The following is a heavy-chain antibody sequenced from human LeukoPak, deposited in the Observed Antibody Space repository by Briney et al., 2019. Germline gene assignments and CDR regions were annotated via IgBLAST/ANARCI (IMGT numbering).Heavy chain of an antibody. CDR3: AREGLRCYYYGMDV. CDR2: IYYSGST. CDR1: GGSISSYY. V-gene: IGHV4-59*01. J-gene: IGHJ6*02. Sequence: NTSETLSLTCTVSGGSISSYYWSWIRQPPGKGLEWIGYIYYSGSTNYNPSLKSRVTISVDTSKNQFSLKLSSVTAADTAVYYCAREGLRCYYYGMDVWGQGTTVTVSS. D-gene: IGHD4-17*01.